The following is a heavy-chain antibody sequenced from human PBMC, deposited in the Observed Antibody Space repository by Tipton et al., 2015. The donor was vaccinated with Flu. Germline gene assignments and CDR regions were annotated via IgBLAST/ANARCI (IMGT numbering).Heavy chain of an antibody. CDR3: ARDSDYGSGSYWIDY. Sequence: GLVKPSETLSLICTVSGSSINKSYWSWLRQPAGKGLEWIGRISASGTTNYNASLESRVTMSRDTSKNRFSLRLSSATAADTAVYYCARDSDYGSGSYWIDYWGQGTLVIVSS. CDR1: GSSINKSY. V-gene: IGHV4-4*07. J-gene: IGHJ4*02. D-gene: IGHD3-10*01. CDR2: ISASGTT.